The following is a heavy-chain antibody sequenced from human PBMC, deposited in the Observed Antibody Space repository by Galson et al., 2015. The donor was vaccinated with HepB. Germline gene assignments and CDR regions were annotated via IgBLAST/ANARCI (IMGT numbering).Heavy chain of an antibody. J-gene: IGHJ5*02. Sequence: VKVSCKVSGYTFTDYYMHWVQQAPGKGLEWMGLVDPEDGETIYAEKFQGRVTITADTSTDTAYMELSSLRSEDTAVYYCATEPYGDYVYWFDPWGQGTLVTVSS. CDR1: GYTFTDYY. CDR3: ATEPYGDYVYWFDP. D-gene: IGHD4-17*01. CDR2: VDPEDGET. V-gene: IGHV1-69-2*01.